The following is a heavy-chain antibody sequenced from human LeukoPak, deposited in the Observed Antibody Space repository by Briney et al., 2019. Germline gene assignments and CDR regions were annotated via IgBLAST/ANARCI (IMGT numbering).Heavy chain of an antibody. Sequence: PSETLSLTCAVYGGSFSGYYWSWIRQPPGKGLEWIGEINHLGSTIYNLSLKSRVTISVDTSKNQFSLNLSSVTAADTAVYYCARGSYTSGFYYDPWDYRGQGTLVTVSS. V-gene: IGHV4-34*01. D-gene: IGHD3-22*01. CDR2: INHLGST. CDR1: GGSFSGYY. CDR3: ARGSYTSGFYYDPWDY. J-gene: IGHJ4*02.